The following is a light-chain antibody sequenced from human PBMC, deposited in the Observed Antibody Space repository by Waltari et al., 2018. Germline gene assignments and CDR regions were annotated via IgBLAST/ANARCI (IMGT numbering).Light chain of an antibody. Sequence: DLVLTQSPLSLPVTPGEPASISCRSSQSLLHSNGDSYLYWYLQKPGQSPQLLISLGSDRASGVPDRVSGSGSGTDFTLKISRVEAEDVGIYYCMQALQTPRTFGQGTKLEIK. CDR3: MQALQTPRT. V-gene: IGKV2-28*01. J-gene: IGKJ2*01. CDR1: QSLLHSNGDSY. CDR2: LGS.